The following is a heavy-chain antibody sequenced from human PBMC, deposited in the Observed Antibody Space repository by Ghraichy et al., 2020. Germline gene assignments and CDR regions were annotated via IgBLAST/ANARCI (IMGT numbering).Heavy chain of an antibody. Sequence: SETLSLTCAVYGGSFSGYYWSWIRQPPGKGLEWIGEINHSGSTNYNPSLKSRVTISVDTSKNQFSLKLSSVTAADTAVYYCARGRSRFTYWGQGTLVTVSS. V-gene: IGHV4-34*01. D-gene: IGHD3-10*01. CDR1: GGSFSGYY. CDR3: ARGRSRFTY. CDR2: INHSGST. J-gene: IGHJ4*02.